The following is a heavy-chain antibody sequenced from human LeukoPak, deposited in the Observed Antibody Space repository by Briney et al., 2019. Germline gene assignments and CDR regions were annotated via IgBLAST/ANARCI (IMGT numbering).Heavy chain of an antibody. J-gene: IGHJ4*02. CDR2: INPNSGGT. Sequence: ASVKVSCKASGYTFTGYYMHWVRQAPGQGLEWMGWINPNSGGTNYAQKFQGRVTRTRDTSISTAYMELSRLRSDDTAVYYCARAGYSSSRTIGYWGQGTLVTVSS. V-gene: IGHV1-2*02. CDR1: GYTFTGYY. D-gene: IGHD6-13*01. CDR3: ARAGYSSSRTIGY.